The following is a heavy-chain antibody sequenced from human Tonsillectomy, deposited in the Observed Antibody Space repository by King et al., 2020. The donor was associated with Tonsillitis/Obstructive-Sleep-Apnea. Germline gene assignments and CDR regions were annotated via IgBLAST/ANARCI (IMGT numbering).Heavy chain of an antibody. V-gene: IGHV3-30*04. CDR3: ARGEGFTIFGVVPTDY. J-gene: IGHJ4*02. Sequence: QLVQSGGGVVQPGRSLRLSCAASGFTFSSYAMHWVRQAPGKGLEWVAVISYDGSNKYYADSVKGRFTISSDNSKNTLYLQMNSLKAEDPAVYYCARGEGFTIFGVVPTDYWGQGTLVTVSS. CDR1: GFTFSSYA. CDR2: ISYDGSNK. D-gene: IGHD3-3*01.